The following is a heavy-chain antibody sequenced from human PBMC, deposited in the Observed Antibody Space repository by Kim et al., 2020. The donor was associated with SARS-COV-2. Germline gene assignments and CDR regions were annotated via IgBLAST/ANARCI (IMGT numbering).Heavy chain of an antibody. D-gene: IGHD3-9*01. V-gene: IGHV1-18*01. CDR3: ARVIPTYYDILTGYYPDY. J-gene: IGHJ4*02. Sequence: ASVKVSCKASGYTFTSYGISWVRQAPGQGLEWMGWISAYNGNTNYAQKLQGRVTMTTDTSTSTAYMELRSLRSDDTAVYYCARVIPTYYDILTGYYPDYWGQGTLVTVSS. CDR1: GYTFTSYG. CDR2: ISAYNGNT.